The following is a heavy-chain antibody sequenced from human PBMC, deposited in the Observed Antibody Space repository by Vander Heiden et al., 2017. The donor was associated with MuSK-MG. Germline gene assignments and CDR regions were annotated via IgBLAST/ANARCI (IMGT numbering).Heavy chain of an antibody. V-gene: IGHV1-69*08. CDR1: GGTFSSYT. CDR2: IIPILGIA. D-gene: IGHD1-26*01. J-gene: IGHJ6*03. CDR3: ARDIVVGTAPGHVEYYYMDV. Sequence: QVQLVQSGAEVKKPGSSVKVSCKASGGTFSSYTISWVRQAPGQGLEWMGRIIPILGIANYAQKFQGRVTSTADKSTSTAYMERSSMRSEETPVYYCARDIVVGTAPGHVEYYYMDVWCQGTTVTVSS.